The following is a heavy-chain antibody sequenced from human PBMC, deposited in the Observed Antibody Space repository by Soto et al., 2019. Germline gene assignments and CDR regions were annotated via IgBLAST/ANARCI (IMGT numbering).Heavy chain of an antibody. J-gene: IGHJ3*02. V-gene: IGHV3-30*18. D-gene: IGHD5-12*01. CDR1: GFTFSSYG. CDR3: AKAIEMATIHDAFDI. Sequence: QVQLVESGGGVVQPGRSLRLSCAASGFTFSSYGMHWVRQAPGKGLERVAAISYDGSNKYYADSVKGRFTISRDNSKNTLYLQMNSLRAEDTAVYYCAKAIEMATIHDAFDIWGQGTMVTVSS. CDR2: ISYDGSNK.